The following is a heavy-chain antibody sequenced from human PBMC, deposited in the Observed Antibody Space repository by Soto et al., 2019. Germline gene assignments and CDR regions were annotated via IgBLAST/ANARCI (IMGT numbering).Heavy chain of an antibody. CDR2: INPNSGGT. CDR1: GYTFTGYY. J-gene: IGHJ4*02. V-gene: IGHV1-2*02. CDR3: ARVCSFGFGGVDPRRPTCY. Sequence: GASVKVSCKASGYTFTGYYMHWVRQAPGQGLEWMGWINPNSGGTNYAQKFQGRVTMTRDTSISTAYMELSRLRSDDTAVYYCARVCSFGFGGVDPRRPTCYWGQGTLVTVSS. D-gene: IGHD3-16*01.